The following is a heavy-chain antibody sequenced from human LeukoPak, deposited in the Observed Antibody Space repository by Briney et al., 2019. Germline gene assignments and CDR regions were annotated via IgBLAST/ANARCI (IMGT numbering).Heavy chain of an antibody. CDR3: ARGAYTIVGVDY. CDR1: GYTFTNYD. Sequence: ASVKVSCKASGYTFTNYDMHWERQAPGQRLEWMGWINAGNGNTKYSQKFQGRVTFTRDTSASTAYMQLSSLRSEDTAVYYCARGAYTIVGVDYWGQGTLVSVSS. D-gene: IGHD1-26*01. V-gene: IGHV1-3*01. J-gene: IGHJ4*02. CDR2: INAGNGNT.